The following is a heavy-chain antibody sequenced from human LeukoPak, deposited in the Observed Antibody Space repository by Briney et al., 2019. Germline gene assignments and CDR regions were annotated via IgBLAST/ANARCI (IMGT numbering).Heavy chain of an antibody. D-gene: IGHD6-19*01. V-gene: IGHV3-23*01. Sequence: PGWSLRLSCAASGFTFSSYAMSWVRQAPGKGLEWVSAISGSGGSTYYADSVKGRFTISRDNSKNTLYLQMNSLRAEDTAVYYCAKGPAPIAVAGTDYWGQGTLVTVSS. CDR2: ISGSGGST. J-gene: IGHJ4*02. CDR1: GFTFSSYA. CDR3: AKGPAPIAVAGTDY.